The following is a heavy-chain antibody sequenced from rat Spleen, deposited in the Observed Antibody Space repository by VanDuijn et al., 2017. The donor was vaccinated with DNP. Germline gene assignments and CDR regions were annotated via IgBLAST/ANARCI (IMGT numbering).Heavy chain of an antibody. J-gene: IGHJ3*01. CDR3: VRHEDSSSHIYGFAY. CDR2: ISSEGSRT. V-gene: IGHV5-22*01. D-gene: IGHD1-2*01. CDR1: GFIFSDYY. Sequence: EVQLVESGGGLVQPGRALTLSCAASGFIFSDYYMAWVRQAPKKGLEWVAYISSEGSRTFYGDSVKGRFTISRDNARSILYLQMDSLRSEDTATYYCVRHEDSSSHIYGFAYWGQGTLVTVSS.